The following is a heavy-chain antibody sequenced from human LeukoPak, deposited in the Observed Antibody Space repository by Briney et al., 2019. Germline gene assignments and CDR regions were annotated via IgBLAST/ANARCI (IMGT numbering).Heavy chain of an antibody. CDR1: GGSISSSSYY. Sequence: PSETLSLTCTVSGGSISSSSYYWGWTRQPPGKGLEWIGSIYYSGSTYYNPSLKSRVTISVDTSKNQFSLKLSSVTAADTAVYYCARIYYYYYYMDVWGKGTTVTVSS. CDR2: IYYSGST. CDR3: ARIYYYYYYMDV. V-gene: IGHV4-39*07. J-gene: IGHJ6*03.